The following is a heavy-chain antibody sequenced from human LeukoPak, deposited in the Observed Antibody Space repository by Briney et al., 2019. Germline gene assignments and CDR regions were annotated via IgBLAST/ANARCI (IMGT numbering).Heavy chain of an antibody. CDR3: AKSRYNYHGSGSTIDY. CDR1: GFTFSSYA. Sequence: PGGSLRLSCAASGFTFSSYAMSWVRQAPGKGLEWVSAISGSGGSTYYADSVKGRFTISRDNSKNTLYLQMNSLRAEDTAVYYCAKSRYNYHGSGSTIDYWGQGTLVTVSS. V-gene: IGHV3-23*01. J-gene: IGHJ4*02. CDR2: ISGSGGST. D-gene: IGHD3-10*01.